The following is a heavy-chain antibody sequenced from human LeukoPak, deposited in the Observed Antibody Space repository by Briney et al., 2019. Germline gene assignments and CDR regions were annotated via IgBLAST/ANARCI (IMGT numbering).Heavy chain of an antibody. Sequence: SQTLSLTCTVSGGSISSGGYYWSWIRQHPGKGLEWIGYICYSGSTYYNPSLKSRVTISVDTSKNQFSLKLSSVTAADTAVYYCARDLGGSYPHPFDYWGQGTLVTVSS. CDR3: ARDLGGSYPHPFDY. CDR1: GGSISSGGYY. V-gene: IGHV4-31*03. D-gene: IGHD1-26*01. CDR2: ICYSGST. J-gene: IGHJ4*02.